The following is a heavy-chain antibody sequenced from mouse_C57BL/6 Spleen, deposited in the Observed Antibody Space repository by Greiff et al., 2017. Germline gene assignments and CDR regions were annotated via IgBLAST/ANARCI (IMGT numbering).Heavy chain of an antibody. CDR3: TGSRVSNYFDD. CDR2: IDPETGGT. Sequence: VQLQESGAELVRPGASVTLSCKASGYTFTDYEMNWVKQTPVHGLEWIGAIDPETGGTAYNRKFKGKAILAADKSSSPAYMELRSLTSEDSAVYYCTGSRVSNYFDDWGQGTTLTVSS. D-gene: IGHD1-1*01. CDR1: GYTFTDYE. V-gene: IGHV1-15*01. J-gene: IGHJ2*01.